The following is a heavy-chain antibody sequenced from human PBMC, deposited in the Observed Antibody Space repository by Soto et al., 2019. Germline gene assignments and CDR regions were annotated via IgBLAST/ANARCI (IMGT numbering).Heavy chain of an antibody. CDR3: ARSDYDSSGYIDI. J-gene: IGHJ3*02. CDR2: IIPIFGTA. V-gene: IGHV1-69*01. D-gene: IGHD3-22*01. Sequence: QVQLVQSGAEVKKPGSSVKVSCKASGGTFSSYAISWVRQAPGQGLEWMGGIIPIFGTANYAQKFQGRVTITADESTSTASRELSSLRSEDTAVYYCARSDYDSSGYIDIWGQGTMVTVSS. CDR1: GGTFSSYA.